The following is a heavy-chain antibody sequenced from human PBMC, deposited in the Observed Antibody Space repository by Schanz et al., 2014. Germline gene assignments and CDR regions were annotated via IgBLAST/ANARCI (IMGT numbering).Heavy chain of an antibody. CDR1: GGTFSSYT. CDR2: IIPILGIA. V-gene: IGHV1-69*02. J-gene: IGHJ4*02. D-gene: IGHD4-17*01. CDR3: ARGYGDSPTDF. Sequence: QLQLVQSGAEVKKPGSSVKVSCKLSGGTFSSYTISWMRQAPGQGLEWMGRIIPILGIATYAQKFQGRLTITADKSTSTAYMELSRLRSEDTAVYYCARGYGDSPTDFWGQGTLVTVSS.